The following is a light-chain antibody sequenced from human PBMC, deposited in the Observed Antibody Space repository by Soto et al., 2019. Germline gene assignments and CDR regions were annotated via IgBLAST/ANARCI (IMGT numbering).Light chain of an antibody. J-gene: IGKJ1*01. Sequence: DIVMTPSPLSLPVTPGEPAYISCRSSQSLLHSNGYNYLDWYLQKPGQSPQLLIYLGSNRASGVPERFSGSGSGTDFTLKISRVEADDVGVYYCMQALQTPRTFGQGTKVEIK. CDR2: LGS. CDR3: MQALQTPRT. V-gene: IGKV2-28*01. CDR1: QSLLHSNGYNY.